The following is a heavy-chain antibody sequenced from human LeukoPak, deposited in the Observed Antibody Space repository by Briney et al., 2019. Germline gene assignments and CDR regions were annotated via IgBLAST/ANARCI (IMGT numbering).Heavy chain of an antibody. CDR3: AKDRDGADRIIL. V-gene: IGHV1-2*06. D-gene: IGHD5-24*01. CDR2: LNPNTGHA. J-gene: IGHJ4*02. CDR1: AYAFTGYH. Sequence: GASVKVSCKVVAYAFTGYHIHWVRLAPGQGPEWMGRLNPNTGHAVSAFKFQGRVTITRDTSSSTAYMEVTRLTSDDTALYYCAKDRDGADRIILWGQGTLVTVSS.